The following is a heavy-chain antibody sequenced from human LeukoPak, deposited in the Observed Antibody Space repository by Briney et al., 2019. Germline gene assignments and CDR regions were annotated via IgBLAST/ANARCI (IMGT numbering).Heavy chain of an antibody. J-gene: IGHJ4*02. D-gene: IGHD2-15*01. CDR2: ISYDGSNK. Sequence: PGGSLRLSCVASGFTLSSYGMHWVRQAPGKGLEWVAVISYDGSNKYYADSVKGRFTISRDNSKNTLYLQMNSLRAEDTAVYYCAKDSGNAWTFDYWGQGTLVTVSS. CDR1: GFTLSSYG. CDR3: AKDSGNAWTFDY. V-gene: IGHV3-30*18.